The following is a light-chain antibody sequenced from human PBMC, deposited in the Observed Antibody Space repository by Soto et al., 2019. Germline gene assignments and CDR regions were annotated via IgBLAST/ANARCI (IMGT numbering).Light chain of an antibody. J-gene: IGKJ5*01. CDR3: MQGRHWPIT. V-gene: IGKV2-30*01. CDR2: RVS. CDR1: QSLVNRDGIAS. Sequence: QTPLSLRVTRGPPASISSGSNQSLVNRDGIASLGWFQQRPGRAPRRLIYRVSSRDSGVPARFSGSGSGTDFALKISRVEAEDVGVYYCMQGRHWPITFGQGTRLEI.